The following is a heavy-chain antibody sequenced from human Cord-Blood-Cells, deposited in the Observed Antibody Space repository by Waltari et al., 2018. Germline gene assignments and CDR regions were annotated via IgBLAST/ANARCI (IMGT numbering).Heavy chain of an antibody. D-gene: IGHD6-13*01. CDR1: GYTFTGYY. J-gene: IGHJ4*02. Sequence: QVQLVQSGAEVKKPGASVKVSCKASGYTFTGYYMHWVRQAPGQGLEWVGWINPNRGGTMYAQKLQGRVTRTRDTSIRPAYMELGRLGSDDTAVDYCAGGGGSIAAAFDYWGQGTLVTVSS. V-gene: IGHV1-2*02. CDR3: AGGGGSIAAAFDY. CDR2: INPNRGGT.